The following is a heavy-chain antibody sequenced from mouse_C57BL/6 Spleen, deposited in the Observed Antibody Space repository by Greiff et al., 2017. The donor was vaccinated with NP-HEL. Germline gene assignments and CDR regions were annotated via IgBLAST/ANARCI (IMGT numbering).Heavy chain of an antibody. D-gene: IGHD1-1*01. CDR1: GFTFSSYG. J-gene: IGHJ2*01. V-gene: IGHV5-6*01. CDR2: ISSGGSYT. Sequence: EVKLVESGGDLVKPGGSLKLSCAASGFTFSSYGMSWVRQTPDKRLEWVATISSGGSYTYYPGSVKGRFTISRDNAKNTLYLQMSSLKSEDTAMYYCARHRVLRSGDYFDYWGQGTTLTVSS. CDR3: ARHRVLRSGDYFDY.